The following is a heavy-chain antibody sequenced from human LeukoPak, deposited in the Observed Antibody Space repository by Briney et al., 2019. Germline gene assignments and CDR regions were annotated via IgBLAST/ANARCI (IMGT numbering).Heavy chain of an antibody. CDR2: IYYSGST. CDR1: GGSISSSTYY. CDR3: AREGVTMIVGGANWFDP. V-gene: IGHV4-39*07. J-gene: IGHJ5*02. D-gene: IGHD3-22*01. Sequence: SETLSLTCTVSGGSISSSTYYWGWIRQPPGKGLEWIGSIYYSGSTYYNPSLKSRVTLSVDTSKNQFSLKLSSVTAADTAVYYCAREGVTMIVGGANWFDPWGQGTLVTVSS.